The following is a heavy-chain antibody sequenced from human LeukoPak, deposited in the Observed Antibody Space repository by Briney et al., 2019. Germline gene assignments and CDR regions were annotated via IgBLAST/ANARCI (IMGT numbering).Heavy chain of an antibody. D-gene: IGHD2-15*01. CDR1: GFTFSRYW. CDR3: ARGGRIGWFDP. V-gene: IGHV3-7*04. CDR2: IKPDGSEK. J-gene: IGHJ5*02. Sequence: GGSLRLSCAASGFTFSRYWMSWVRQAPGKGLEWVANIKPDGSEKYYVDSVKGRFTISRDNAKNSLYLQMNSLRPEDTAVYYCARGGRIGWFDPWGQGTLVTVSS.